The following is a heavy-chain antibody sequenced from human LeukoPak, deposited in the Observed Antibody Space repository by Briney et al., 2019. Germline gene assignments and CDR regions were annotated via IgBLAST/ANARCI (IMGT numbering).Heavy chain of an antibody. V-gene: IGHV3-23*01. J-gene: IGHJ4*02. CDR3: AKGDSTTLLRPYYFDY. CDR2: ISGSGGST. Sequence: GGSLRLSCAASGFTISSYAMSWVRQAPGKGLEWVSDISGSGGSTYYADSVKGRFTISRDNSKNTLYLQMNSLRAEDTAVYYCAKGDSTTLLRPYYFDYWGQGTLVTVSS. CDR1: GFTISSYA. D-gene: IGHD3-10*01.